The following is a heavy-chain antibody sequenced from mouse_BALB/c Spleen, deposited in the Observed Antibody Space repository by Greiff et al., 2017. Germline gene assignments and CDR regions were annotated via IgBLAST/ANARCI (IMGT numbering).Heavy chain of an antibody. J-gene: IGHJ1*01. Sequence: EVQVVESGAELVRPGALVKLSCKASGFNIKDYYMHWVKQRPEQGLEWIGWIDPENGNTIYDPKFQGKASITADTSSNTAYLQLSSLTSEDTAVYYCAYYYGSSYDWYFDVWGAGTTVTVSS. D-gene: IGHD1-1*01. V-gene: IGHV14-1*02. CDR1: GFNIKDYY. CDR3: AYYYGSSYDWYFDV. CDR2: IDPENGNT.